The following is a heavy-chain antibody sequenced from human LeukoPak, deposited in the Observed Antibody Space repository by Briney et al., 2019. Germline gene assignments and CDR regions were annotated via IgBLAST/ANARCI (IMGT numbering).Heavy chain of an antibody. V-gene: IGHV4-30-2*01. CDR2: IYHSGST. Sequence: SETLSLTCTVAGGSISSGGYYWSWIRQPPGKGLEWIGYIYHSGSTYYNPSLKSRVTISVDRSKNQFSLKLSSVTAADTAVYYCARGEWELLDYWGQGTLVTVSS. CDR3: ARGEWELLDY. J-gene: IGHJ4*02. D-gene: IGHD1-26*01. CDR1: GGSISSGGYY.